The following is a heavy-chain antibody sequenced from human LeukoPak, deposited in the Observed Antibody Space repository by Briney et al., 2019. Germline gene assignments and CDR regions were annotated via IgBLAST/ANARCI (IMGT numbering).Heavy chain of an antibody. Sequence: KPSETLSLTCTVSGYSIGSGYYWGWVRQFPGKGLEWIGSIYYSGSTYYNPSVKSRVTISMDSTKNQFSLKLTSVTAADTAVYYCAGKYFYDVTGFFYVDWWGQGTLVTVSS. D-gene: IGHD3-22*01. V-gene: IGHV4-38-2*02. CDR1: GYSIGSGYY. CDR2: IYYSGST. CDR3: AGKYFYDVTGFFYVDW. J-gene: IGHJ4*02.